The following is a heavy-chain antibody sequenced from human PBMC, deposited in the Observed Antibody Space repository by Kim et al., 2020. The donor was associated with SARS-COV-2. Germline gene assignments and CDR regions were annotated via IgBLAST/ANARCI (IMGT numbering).Heavy chain of an antibody. CDR3: AREQYYYDSSGYLDY. V-gene: IGHV3-30*07. D-gene: IGHD3-22*01. J-gene: IGHJ4*02. Sequence: DSVKGRFTISRDNSKNTLYLQMNSLRAEDTAVYYCAREQYYYDSSGYLDYWGQGTLVTVSS.